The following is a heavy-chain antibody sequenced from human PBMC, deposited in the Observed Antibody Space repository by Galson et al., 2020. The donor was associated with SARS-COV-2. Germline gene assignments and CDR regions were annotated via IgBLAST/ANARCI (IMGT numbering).Heavy chain of an antibody. J-gene: IGHJ4*02. CDR1: SGTFSGYY. D-gene: IGHD6-13*01. CDR3: ARGRNPRDDGALLWIYRIASTGVFDY. V-gene: IGHV4-34*01. CDR2: INNSGTT. Sequence: PSETLSLTCAVYSGTFSGYYWNWIRQPPGKGLEWIGEINNSGTTNYNESLRSRVTISVDTSKSQFSLRLTSVTAADTAVYYCARGRNPRDDGALLWIYRIASTGVFDYWGLGTLVTVSS.